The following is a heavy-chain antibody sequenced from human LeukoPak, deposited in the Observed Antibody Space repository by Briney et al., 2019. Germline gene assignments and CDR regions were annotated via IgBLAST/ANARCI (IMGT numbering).Heavy chain of an antibody. V-gene: IGHV4-61*02. J-gene: IGHJ6*03. CDR3: ARVARQWWNYYMDV. D-gene: IGHD2-15*01. Sequence: SQTLSLTCTVSGGSISSGSYYWSWIRQPAGKGLEWIGRIYTSGSTNYNPSLKSRVTISVDTSKNQFSLKLSSVTAADTAVYYCARVARQWWNYYMDVWGKGTTVTVSS. CDR2: IYTSGST. CDR1: GGSISSGSYY.